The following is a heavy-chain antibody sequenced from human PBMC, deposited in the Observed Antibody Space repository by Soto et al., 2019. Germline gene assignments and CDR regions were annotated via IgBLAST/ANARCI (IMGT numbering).Heavy chain of an antibody. Sequence: SSVKVSCKASAGTLSDHGVAWLRQAAGKGLEWMGGTIPVFNTAKYAQKFQGRVTVTADKFTNIAYMKLISLRSEDTAFYFCARALYASGNYYPCPATFDVRDQ. J-gene: IGHJ3*01. CDR3: ARALYASGNYYPCPATFDV. CDR2: TIPVFNTA. V-gene: IGHV1-69*06. D-gene: IGHD3-10*01. CDR1: AGTLSDHG.